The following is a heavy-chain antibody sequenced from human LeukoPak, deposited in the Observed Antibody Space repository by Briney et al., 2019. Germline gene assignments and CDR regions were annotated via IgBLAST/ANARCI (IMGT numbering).Heavy chain of an antibody. Sequence: SQTLSLTCTVSGGSISSGGYYWSWIRQPPGKGLEWIGYIYHSGSTYYNPSLKSRVTISVDRSKNQFSLKLSSVTAADTAVYYCARDRGDYYDSSGYSGGWVVDYWGQGTLVIVSS. V-gene: IGHV4-30-2*01. D-gene: IGHD3-22*01. CDR3: ARDRGDYYDSSGYSGGWVVDY. J-gene: IGHJ4*02. CDR1: GGSISSGGYY. CDR2: IYHSGST.